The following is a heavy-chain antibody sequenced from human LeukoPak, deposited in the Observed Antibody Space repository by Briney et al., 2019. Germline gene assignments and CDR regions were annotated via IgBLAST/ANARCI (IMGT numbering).Heavy chain of an antibody. CDR3: ARGQGTVTTH. Sequence: KPSETLSLTCTVSGGSISSSSYYWGWIRQPPGKGLEWIGSIYYSGSTYYNPSLKSRVTISVDTSKNQFSLKLSSATAADTAVYYCARGQGTVTTHWGQGTLVTVSS. CDR2: IYYSGST. D-gene: IGHD4-17*01. V-gene: IGHV4-39*01. J-gene: IGHJ4*02. CDR1: GGSISSSSYY.